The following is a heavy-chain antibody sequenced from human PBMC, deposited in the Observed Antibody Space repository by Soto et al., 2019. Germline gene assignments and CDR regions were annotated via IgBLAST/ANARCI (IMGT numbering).Heavy chain of an antibody. CDR3: ASYPGDSRDAFDI. Sequence: ASVKVSCKASGYTFTSYDMHWVRQAPGQRLEWMGGIIAVFGKANYAQKFQGRVTITADESASTAYMELSSLRSEDTAVYYCASYPGDSRDAFDIWGQGTMVTVSS. J-gene: IGHJ3*02. CDR2: IIAVFGKA. V-gene: IGHV1-69*13. CDR1: GYTFTSYD. D-gene: IGHD3-22*01.